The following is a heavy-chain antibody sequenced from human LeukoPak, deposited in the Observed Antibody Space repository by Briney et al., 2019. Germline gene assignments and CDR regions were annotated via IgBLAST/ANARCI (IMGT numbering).Heavy chain of an antibody. V-gene: IGHV3-66*01. CDR2: IDSGGNT. CDR3: ARDRPGDGYFDY. J-gene: IGHJ4*02. Sequence: GGSLRLSCAASGFTVSSNDMTWVCQTQRKGLGWVSIIDSGGNTYYADSVKGRFTISRDNSKNTLYLQMTRLRAEDTAVFYCARDRPGDGYFDYWGQGTLVTVSS. CDR1: GFTVSSND. D-gene: IGHD3-10*01.